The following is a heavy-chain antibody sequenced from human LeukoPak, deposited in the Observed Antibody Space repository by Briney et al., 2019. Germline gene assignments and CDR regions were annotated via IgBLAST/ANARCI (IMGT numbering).Heavy chain of an antibody. CDR1: GYSISSGYY. CDR3: ASLHWSHPLGY. V-gene: IGHV4-38-2*01. J-gene: IGHJ4*02. D-gene: IGHD2-8*02. Sequence: PSETLSLTCAVSGYSISSGYYWGWIRQPPGKGLEWIGSIYHSGSTYYNPSLKSRVTISVDTSKNQFSLKLSSVTAADTAVYYCASLHWSHPLGYWGQGTLVTVSS. CDR2: IYHSGST.